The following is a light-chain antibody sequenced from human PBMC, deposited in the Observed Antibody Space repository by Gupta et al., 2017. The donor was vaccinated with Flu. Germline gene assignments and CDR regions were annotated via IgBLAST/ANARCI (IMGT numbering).Light chain of an antibody. CDR1: SSDVGGYNY. CDR2: EVS. Sequence: QSALTQPPSASGSPGQSATISCPGTSSDVGGYNYVSWYQQHPGKAPKLMIYEVSKRPSGVPDRFSGSKSGNTASLTVSGLQAEDEADYYCSSYAGSNIPVVFGRGTKLTVL. V-gene: IGLV2-8*01. CDR3: SSYAGSNIPVV. J-gene: IGLJ2*01.